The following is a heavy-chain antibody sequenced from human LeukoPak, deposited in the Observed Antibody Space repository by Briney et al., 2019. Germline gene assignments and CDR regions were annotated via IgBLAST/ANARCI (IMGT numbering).Heavy chain of an antibody. Sequence: ASVKVSCKVSGYTLTELSMHWVRQAPGKGLERMGGFDPEDGETIYAQKFQGRVTMTEDTSTDTAYMELSSLRSEDTAVYYCARAPSKRGYCSSTSCYANWFDPWGQGTLVTVSS. D-gene: IGHD2-2*01. CDR3: ARAPSKRGYCSSTSCYANWFDP. CDR2: FDPEDGET. V-gene: IGHV1-24*01. J-gene: IGHJ5*02. CDR1: GYTLTELS.